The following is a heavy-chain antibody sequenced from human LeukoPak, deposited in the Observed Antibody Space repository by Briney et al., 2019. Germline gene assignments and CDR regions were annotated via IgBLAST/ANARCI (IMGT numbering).Heavy chain of an antibody. D-gene: IGHD6-13*01. Sequence: GGSLRLSCAASGFTFSNYAMSWVRQAPAKGLEWVSAISGSGDSTYYADSVKGRFTISRDNSKNTLYLQMNSLRAEDTAVYYCGKDQNVAAAGFPYDYWGQGTLVTVSS. V-gene: IGHV3-23*01. CDR2: ISGSGDST. CDR1: GFTFSNYA. CDR3: GKDQNVAAAGFPYDY. J-gene: IGHJ4*02.